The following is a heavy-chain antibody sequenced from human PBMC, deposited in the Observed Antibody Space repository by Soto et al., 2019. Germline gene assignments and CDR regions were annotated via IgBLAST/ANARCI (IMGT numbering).Heavy chain of an antibody. Sequence: GGSLRLSCAASGFTFSSYAMSWVRQAPGKGLEWVSAISGSGGSTYYADSVKGRFTISRDNSKNTLYLQMNSLRAEDTAVYYCAKDGVVTTVTTAAFDIWGQGTMVTVSS. CDR2: ISGSGGST. CDR3: AKDGVVTTVTTAAFDI. V-gene: IGHV3-23*01. D-gene: IGHD4-17*01. J-gene: IGHJ3*02. CDR1: GFTFSSYA.